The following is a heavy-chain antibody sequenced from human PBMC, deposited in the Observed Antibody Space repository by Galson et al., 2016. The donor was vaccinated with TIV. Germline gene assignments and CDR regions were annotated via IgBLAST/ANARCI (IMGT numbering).Heavy chain of an antibody. CDR2: IIPIHGLA. J-gene: IGHJ4*02. D-gene: IGHD2-21*01. CDR1: GDTFTTYT. CDR3: ARDLPYGGDCYFFDY. V-gene: IGHV1-69*10. Sequence: VKFSCKASGDTFTTYTISWVRQAPGQGLEWMGGIIPIHGLANHAQKFQGRVTISADASTNPIHLELSSLRSEDTAVYYCARDLPYGGDCYFFDYWGQGTLVTVSS.